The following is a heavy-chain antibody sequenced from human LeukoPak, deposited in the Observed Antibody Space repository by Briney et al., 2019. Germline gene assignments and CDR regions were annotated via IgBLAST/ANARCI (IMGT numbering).Heavy chain of an antibody. V-gene: IGHV3-74*01. Sequence: GGSLRLSCAASGFTFSSNWIHWVRQAPGKGLVWVSRINEDGSTTNYVDSVKGRSTIFRDNAKNTLYLQMNSLRAEDTAVYYCVRDLGGRSGHWGQGTLVTVSS. D-gene: IGHD1-26*01. CDR1: GFTFSSNW. J-gene: IGHJ4*02. CDR3: VRDLGGRSGH. CDR2: INEDGSTT.